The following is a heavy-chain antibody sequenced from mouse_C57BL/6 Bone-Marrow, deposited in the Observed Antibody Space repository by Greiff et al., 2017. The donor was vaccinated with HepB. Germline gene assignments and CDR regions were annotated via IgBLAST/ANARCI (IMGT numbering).Heavy chain of an antibody. J-gene: IGHJ2*01. D-gene: IGHD2-1*01. CDR1: GFNIKDDY. CDR2: IDPENGDT. V-gene: IGHV14-4*01. CDR3: TGGNYVY. Sequence: EVKLLESGAELVRPGASVKLSCTASGFNIKDDYMHWVKQRPEQGLEWIGWIDPENGDTEYASKFQGKATITADTSSNTAYLQLSSLTSEDTAVYYCTGGNYVYWGQGTTLTVSS.